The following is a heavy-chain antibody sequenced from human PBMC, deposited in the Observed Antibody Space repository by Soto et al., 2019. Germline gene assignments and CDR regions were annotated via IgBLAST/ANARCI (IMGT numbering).Heavy chain of an antibody. CDR1: GFTFRTYA. CDR2: ISYDGSNT. D-gene: IGHD5-12*01. J-gene: IGHJ4*02. V-gene: IGHV3-30*04. CDR3: ARDSETNGYHYDYFDY. Sequence: LRLSCAASGFTFRTYAMHWVRQAPGKGLEWVAVISYDGSNTYYADSVKGRFTISRDSSKNTLYLQMNSLRTEDSAVYYCARDSETNGYHYDYFDYWSQGTLVTVSS.